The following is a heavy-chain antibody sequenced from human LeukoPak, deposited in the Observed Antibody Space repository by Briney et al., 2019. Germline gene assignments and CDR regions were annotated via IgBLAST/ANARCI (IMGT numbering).Heavy chain of an antibody. CDR3: ARAPGWTTVARPFDS. CDR2: VHHRGST. D-gene: IGHD4-23*01. Sequence: SETLSLTCAVYGGSFSGYYWNWIRQPPGKGLEWTGEVHHRGSTNYNPSLKSRVTISVDTSKNQFSLNLNSVTAADTTVYYCARAPGWTTVARPFDSWGQGTLVTVSS. V-gene: IGHV4-34*01. J-gene: IGHJ4*02. CDR1: GGSFSGYY.